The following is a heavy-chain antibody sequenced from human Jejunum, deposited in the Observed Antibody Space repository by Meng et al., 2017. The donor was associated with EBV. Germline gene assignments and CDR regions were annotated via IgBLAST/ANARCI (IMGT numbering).Heavy chain of an antibody. CDR1: GGSFVGYC. CDR2: VHFIGST. CDR3: ARYTVDYVVGD. Sequence: QTQRQKWVEGLCMLSHPLSPLCLSYGGSFVGYCCAWVRQPQGSAWKCLMEVHFIGSTNSTPTPKGRVTMSFDTSKNQFSLRLTSLTARDTAVYYCARYTVDYVVGDWGQGTLVTVSS. J-gene: IGHJ4*02. V-gene: IGHV4-34*01. D-gene: IGHD4-17*01.